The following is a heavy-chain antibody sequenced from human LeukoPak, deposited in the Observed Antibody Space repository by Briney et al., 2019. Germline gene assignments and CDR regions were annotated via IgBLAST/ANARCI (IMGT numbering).Heavy chain of an antibody. CDR2: ISSDTNYI. J-gene: IGHJ6*02. V-gene: IGHV3-21*01. CDR1: GFTFNSYN. Sequence: GGSLRLSCAASGFTFNSYNMNWVRQAPGKGLGWVSSISSDTNYIYYADSVKGRFTISRDNTKNSLYLQMNSLRAEDTAVYFCARGPPRVRVDVWGQGTTVTVSS. D-gene: IGHD1-1*01. CDR3: ARGPPRVRVDV.